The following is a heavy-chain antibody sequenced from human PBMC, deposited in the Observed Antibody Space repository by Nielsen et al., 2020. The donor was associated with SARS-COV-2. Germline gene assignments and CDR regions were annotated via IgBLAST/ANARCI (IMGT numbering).Heavy chain of an antibody. CDR3: ARDSMVQGVIAY. CDR2: INAGNGNT. CDR1: GYTFTSYA. J-gene: IGHJ4*02. Sequence: ASVKVSCKASGYTFTSYAMHWVRQAPGQRLEWMGWINAGNGNTKYSQKFQGRVTITRDTSASTAYMELSSLRSEDTAVYYCARDSMVQGVIAYWGQGTLVTVSS. V-gene: IGHV1-3*01. D-gene: IGHD3-10*01.